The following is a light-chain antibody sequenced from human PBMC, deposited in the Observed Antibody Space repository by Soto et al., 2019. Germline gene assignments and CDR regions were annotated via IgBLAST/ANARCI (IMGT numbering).Light chain of an antibody. CDR2: DVS. V-gene: IGLV2-14*01. CDR1: DSDIGAYDY. J-gene: IGLJ3*02. Sequence: QSALTQPASVSGSPGQSITISCTGTDSDIGAYDYVSWYQQHPGKAPKLMIYDVSNRPSGVSNRFSGAKSASTAPLTISGLQAEDEADYYCSSYTTISTWVFGGGTKLTVL. CDR3: SSYTTISTWV.